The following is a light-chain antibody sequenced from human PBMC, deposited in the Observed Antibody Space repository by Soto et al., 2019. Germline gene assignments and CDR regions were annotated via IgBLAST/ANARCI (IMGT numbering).Light chain of an antibody. J-gene: IGKJ1*01. CDR1: QSISSW. CDR3: QQYNNYWT. Sequence: DIQMTQSPSTVSASVGDRVTITCRASQSISSWLAWYQQKPGKAPKLLIYKASSLESGVPSRFSGGGSETEFTLTISSLQPDDFATYYCQQYNNYWTFGQGTKVDIK. V-gene: IGKV1-5*03. CDR2: KAS.